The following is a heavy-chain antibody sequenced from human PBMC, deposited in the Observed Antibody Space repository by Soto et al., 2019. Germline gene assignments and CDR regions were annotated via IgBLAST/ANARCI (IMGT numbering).Heavy chain of an antibody. CDR1: GFTFSSYS. V-gene: IGHV3-48*02. Sequence: EVQLVESGGGLVQPGGSLRLSCAASGFTFSSYSMNWVRQAPGKGLEWVSYISSSSSTIYYADSVKGRFTISRDNAKNSLYLQMNSLRDEDTAVYYCARDTVTMVLLDAFDIWGQGTMVTVSS. CDR3: ARDTVTMVLLDAFDI. CDR2: ISSSSSTI. J-gene: IGHJ3*02. D-gene: IGHD3-10*01.